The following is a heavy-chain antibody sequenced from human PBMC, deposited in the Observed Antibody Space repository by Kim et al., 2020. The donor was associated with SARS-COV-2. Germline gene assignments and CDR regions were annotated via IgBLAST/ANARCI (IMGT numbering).Heavy chain of an antibody. Sequence: SETLSLTCTVSGGSISSGGYYWSWIRQHPGKGLEWIGYIYYNGNTYYNPSLKSRVTISVDTSNNQFSLKLSSVTAADTAVYYCARTATIFGVVTPYFDSWGQGALVTVSS. D-gene: IGHD3-3*01. CDR3: ARTATIFGVVTPYFDS. V-gene: IGHV4-31*03. CDR2: IYYNGNT. J-gene: IGHJ4*02. CDR1: GGSISSGGYY.